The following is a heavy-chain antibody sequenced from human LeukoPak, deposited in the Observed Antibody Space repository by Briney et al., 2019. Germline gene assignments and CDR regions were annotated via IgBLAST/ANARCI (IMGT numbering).Heavy chain of an antibody. V-gene: IGHV3-21*01. D-gene: IGHD3-22*01. CDR3: ARGQLYYDSSGFDY. CDR1: GFTFSSYS. Sequence: PGGSLRLSCAASGFTFSSYSMNWVRQAPGEGLEWVSSISSSSYIYYVDSVKGRFTISRDNAKNSLYLQMNSLRAEDTAVYYCARGQLYYDSSGFDYWGQGTLVTVSS. J-gene: IGHJ4*02. CDR2: ISSSSYI.